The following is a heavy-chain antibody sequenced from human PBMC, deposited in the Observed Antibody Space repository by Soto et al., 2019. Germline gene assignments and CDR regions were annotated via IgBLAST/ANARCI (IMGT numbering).Heavy chain of an antibody. CDR2: INAGNGNI. D-gene: IGHD4-17*01. V-gene: IGHV1-3*01. J-gene: IGHJ4*02. CDR1: GYSFTSHY. Sequence: ASVKVSCKAIGYSFTSHYMHWVRQAPGQRLEWMGRINAGNGNINYAQKFQGRVTMTKDTSASTAYMELSSLRSEDTAVYYCARVRLGNTVTTLYYWGQGTLVTVSS. CDR3: ARVRLGNTVTTLYY.